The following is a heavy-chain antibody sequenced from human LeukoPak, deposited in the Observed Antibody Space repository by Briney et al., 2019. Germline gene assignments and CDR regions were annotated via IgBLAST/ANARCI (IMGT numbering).Heavy chain of an antibody. CDR1: GGSFSGYY. V-gene: IGHV4-34*01. J-gene: IGHJ4*02. D-gene: IGHD3-10*01. Sequence: SETLSLTCAVYGGSFSGYYWSWIRQPPGKGLEWIGEINHSGSTNYNPSLKSRVTISIDTSKNQFSLKLSSVTAADTAVYYCARVRGYYGTTDYWGQGTLVTVSS. CDR3: ARVRGYYGTTDY. CDR2: INHSGST.